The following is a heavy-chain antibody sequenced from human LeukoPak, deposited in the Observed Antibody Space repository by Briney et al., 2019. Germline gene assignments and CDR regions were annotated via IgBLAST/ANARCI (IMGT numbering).Heavy chain of an antibody. CDR1: GFTVSTNY. V-gene: IGHV3-53*01. J-gene: IGHJ2*01. CDR2: LYSGSST. D-gene: IGHD3-3*02. CDR3: ARVGDHFHWYLDL. Sequence: GGSLRLSCAASGFTVSTNYMNSVRQAPGKGLEWVSILYSGSSTYYAYSVEGRFIVSRDSSKNTLSLQMNDLRAEDTAVYYCARVGDHFHWYLDLWGRGDLVTVSS.